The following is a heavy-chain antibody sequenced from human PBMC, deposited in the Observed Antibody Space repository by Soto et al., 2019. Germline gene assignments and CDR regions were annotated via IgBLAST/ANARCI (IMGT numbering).Heavy chain of an antibody. CDR3: ARGLYGGNSVDY. CDR1: GGTFSSYA. D-gene: IGHD4-17*01. V-gene: IGHV1-69*13. Sequence: SVKVSCKASGGTFSSYAISWVRQAPGQGLEWMGGIIPILGTANYAQKFQGRVTITADESTSTAYMELSSLRSEDTAVYYCARGLYGGNSVDYWGLGTLVTVSS. CDR2: IIPILGTA. J-gene: IGHJ4*02.